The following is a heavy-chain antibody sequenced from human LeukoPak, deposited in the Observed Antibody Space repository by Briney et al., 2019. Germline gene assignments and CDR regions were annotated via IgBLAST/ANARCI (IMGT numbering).Heavy chain of an antibody. CDR2: IYPGDSDT. Sequence: ESLDICRKGSGYSFTSYWIGWVRQMPGKGLEWMGIIYPGDSDTRYSPSFQGQVTISADKYISTAYLQWSSLKASDTAMYYCARRYYGSGNYYNWSDPWRQGTLVTVSS. D-gene: IGHD3-10*01. CDR1: GYSFTSYW. J-gene: IGHJ5*02. V-gene: IGHV5-51*01. CDR3: ARRYYGSGNYYNWSDP.